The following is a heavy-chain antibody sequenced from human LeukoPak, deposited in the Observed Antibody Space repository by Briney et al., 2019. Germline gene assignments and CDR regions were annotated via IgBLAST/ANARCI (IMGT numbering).Heavy chain of an antibody. CDR3: ARGRRSGWYVYFDY. CDR1: GFTVSSNY. D-gene: IGHD6-19*01. CDR2: IYSGGST. V-gene: IGHV3-66*02. Sequence: GGSLRLSCAASGFTVSSNYMSRVRQAPGQGLEAVSDIYSGGSTYYAHSVNGRFTISRDNSKNTLYLQMNSLRAEDTAVYYCARGRRSGWYVYFDYWGQGTLVTVSS. J-gene: IGHJ4*02.